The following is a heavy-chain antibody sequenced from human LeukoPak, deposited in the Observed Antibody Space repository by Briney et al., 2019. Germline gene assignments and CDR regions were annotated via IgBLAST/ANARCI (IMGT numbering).Heavy chain of an antibody. CDR1: GFTFSNYA. V-gene: IGHV3-23*01. CDR2: ISGGGSST. D-gene: IGHD2-15*01. CDR3: ARGYCSGGTCYPFPFDY. Sequence: GGSLRLSCAASGFTFSNYAMSWVRQAPGKGLEWVSAISGGGSSTYSADSVKGRFTISRDNSKNTLYLQMNSLRAEDTAVYYCARGYCSGGTCYPFPFDYWGQGTLVTVSS. J-gene: IGHJ4*02.